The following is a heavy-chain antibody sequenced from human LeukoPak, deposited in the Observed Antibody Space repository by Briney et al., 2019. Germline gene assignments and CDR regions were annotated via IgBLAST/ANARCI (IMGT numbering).Heavy chain of an antibody. D-gene: IGHD3-10*01. J-gene: IGHJ3*02. CDR2: IYYSGST. V-gene: IGHV4-39*01. Sequence: SETLSLTCTVPGGSISSSSYYWGWIRQPPGKGLEWIGTIYYSGSTYYNPSLKSRVTISVDTSKNQFSLKLSSVTAADTAVYYCEKSTGYGLVDIWGQGTMVTVSS. CDR1: GGSISSSSYY. CDR3: EKSTGYGLVDI.